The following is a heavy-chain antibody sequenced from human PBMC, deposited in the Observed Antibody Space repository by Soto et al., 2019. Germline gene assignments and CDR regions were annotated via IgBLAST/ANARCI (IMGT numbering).Heavy chain of an antibody. D-gene: IGHD3-3*01. Sequence: EVQVVESGGGLVKPGGSLTLSCAASGFTFSSYSMNWVRQAPGKGLEWVSSISRTSNYIYYTDSVKGRFTISRDNAKNLIYLQMNSLRAEDTATYYCASGVFGLVSPVIGGYWGQGTLVTVSS. CDR3: ASGVFGLVSPVIGGY. CDR1: GFTFSSYS. V-gene: IGHV3-21*01. J-gene: IGHJ4*02. CDR2: ISRTSNYI.